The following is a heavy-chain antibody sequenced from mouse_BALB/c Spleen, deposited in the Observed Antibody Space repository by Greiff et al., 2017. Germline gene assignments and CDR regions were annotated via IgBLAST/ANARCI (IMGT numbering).Heavy chain of an antibody. V-gene: IGHV5-9-4*01. J-gene: IGHJ4*01. CDR1: GFTFSSYA. CDR2: ISSGGSYT. D-gene: IGHD2-14*01. CDR3: ASYRLHAMDY. Sequence: DVHLVESGGGLVKPGGSLKLSCAASGFTFSSYAMSWVRQSPEKRLEWVAEISSGGSYTYYPDTVTGRFTISRDNAKNTLYLEMSSLRSEDTAMYYCASYRLHAMDYWGQGTSVTVSS.